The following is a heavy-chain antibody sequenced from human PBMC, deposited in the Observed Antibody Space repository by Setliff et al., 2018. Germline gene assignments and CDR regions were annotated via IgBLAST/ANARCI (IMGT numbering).Heavy chain of an antibody. CDR2: IYTSWST. CDR1: GDPMSSRRYY. J-gene: IGHJ6*03. V-gene: IGHV4-61*09. CDR3: VRMSGFLYMDV. Sequence: SETLSLTCTVSGDPMSSRRYYWAWIRQPAGKGLEWIGQIYTSWSTNYNPSLKSRVTISLDTSNNQFSLSLSSVTAADTAVYYCVRMSGFLYMDVWGKGTTVTVS. D-gene: IGHD3-3*01.